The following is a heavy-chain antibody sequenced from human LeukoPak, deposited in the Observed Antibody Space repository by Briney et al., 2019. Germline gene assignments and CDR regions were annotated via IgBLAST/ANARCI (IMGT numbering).Heavy chain of an antibody. CDR1: GYTFTGYY. D-gene: IGHD3-3*01. Sequence: ASVKVSCKASGYTFTGYYMHWVRQAPGQGLEWMGRINPNSGGTNYAQKFQGRVTMTRDTSISTAYMELSRLRSDDTAVYYCARVARTIFGVVIKDGFDPWGQGNLVTVSS. J-gene: IGHJ5*02. CDR2: INPNSGGT. CDR3: ARVARTIFGVVIKDGFDP. V-gene: IGHV1-2*06.